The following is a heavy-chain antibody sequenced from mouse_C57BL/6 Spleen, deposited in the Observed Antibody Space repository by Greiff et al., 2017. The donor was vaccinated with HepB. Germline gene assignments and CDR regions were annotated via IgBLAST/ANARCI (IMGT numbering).Heavy chain of an antibody. CDR1: GYTFTSYW. V-gene: IGHV1-52*01. Sequence: VQLQQSGAELVRPGSSVKLSCKASGYTFTSYWMHWVKQRPIQGLEWIGNIDPSDSETHCNQKFKDKATLTVDKSSSTAYMQLSSLTSEDSAVYYGARLYYGSSRYAMDYWGQGTSVTVSS. J-gene: IGHJ4*01. CDR3: ARLYYGSSRYAMDY. CDR2: IDPSDSET. D-gene: IGHD1-1*01.